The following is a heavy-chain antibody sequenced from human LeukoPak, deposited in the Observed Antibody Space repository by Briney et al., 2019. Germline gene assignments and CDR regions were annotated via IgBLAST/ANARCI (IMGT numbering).Heavy chain of an antibody. CDR1: GFTFSDYT. V-gene: IGHV3-21*01. CDR3: ARPTTVTTISADAFDI. J-gene: IGHJ3*02. Sequence: GSLRLSCAASGFTFSDYTMNWVRQAPGKGLEWVSSISSGGTYKYYADSVKGRFTISRDNAQNSLYLQMNSLRAEDSSVYYCARPTTVTTISADAFDIWGQGTMVTVSS. CDR2: ISSGGTYK. D-gene: IGHD4-17*01.